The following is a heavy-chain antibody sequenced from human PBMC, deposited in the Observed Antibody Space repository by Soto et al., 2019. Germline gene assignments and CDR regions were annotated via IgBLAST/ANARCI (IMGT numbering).Heavy chain of an antibody. CDR1: GYTFTSYA. CDR2: INAGNGNT. J-gene: IGHJ4*02. V-gene: IGHV1-3*05. CDR3: ARDLGYALLDS. Sequence: QVQLVQSGAEEKKPGASVKVSCKASGYTFTSYAMHWVRQAPGQRLEWMGWINAGNGNTKYSQKFQGRDTITRDTSASAGYMWMSSLRSADTRVYYCARDLGYALLDSWGRGTLVTFPS. D-gene: IGHD2-8*01.